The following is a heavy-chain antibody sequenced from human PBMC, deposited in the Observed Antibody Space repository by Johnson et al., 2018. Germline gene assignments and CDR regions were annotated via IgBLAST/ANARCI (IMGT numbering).Heavy chain of an antibody. V-gene: IGHV3-30-3*01. Sequence: QVQLVESGGGVVQXGRSXRLXCAASGFTFSSYAMHWVRPAPGKGLEWVAVISYDGSNKYYAASVQGRFTLSRDNSKNTLYLQMNSLRAEDTAVYYCAAARLPLFYYYYYMDVWGKGTTVTVSS. CDR1: GFTFSSYA. J-gene: IGHJ6*03. CDR2: ISYDGSNK. CDR3: AAARLPLFYYYYYMDV. D-gene: IGHD2-15*01.